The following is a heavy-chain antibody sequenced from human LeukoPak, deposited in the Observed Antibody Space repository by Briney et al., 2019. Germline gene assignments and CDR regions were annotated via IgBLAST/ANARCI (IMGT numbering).Heavy chain of an antibody. CDR3: ARMTTVTYNSDY. J-gene: IGHJ4*02. Sequence: SETLSLTCTVSGGSISSGDYYWSWIRQPPGKGLEWIGYIYYSGSTYYNPSLKSRVTISVDTSKNQFSLKLSSVTAADTAVYYCARMTTVTYNSDYWGQGTLVTVSS. D-gene: IGHD4-17*01. CDR1: GGSISSGDYY. CDR2: IYYSGST. V-gene: IGHV4-30-4*01.